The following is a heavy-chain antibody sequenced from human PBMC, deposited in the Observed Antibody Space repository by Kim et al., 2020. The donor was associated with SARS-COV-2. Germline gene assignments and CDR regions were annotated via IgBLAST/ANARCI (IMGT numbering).Heavy chain of an antibody. D-gene: IGHD2-8*02. J-gene: IGHJ4*02. CDR1: GFSFDDFA. Sequence: GGSLRLSCAASGFSFDDFAMQWVRQAPGKGLEWVSLIGWDGGTTYYSDSVKGRFTVSRDNSKNSLYLQMNSLRPDDTAFYYCTTLPARTLVPRDYWGQGTLVTVSS. V-gene: IGHV3-43D*03. CDR2: IGWDGGTT. CDR3: TTLPARTLVPRDY.